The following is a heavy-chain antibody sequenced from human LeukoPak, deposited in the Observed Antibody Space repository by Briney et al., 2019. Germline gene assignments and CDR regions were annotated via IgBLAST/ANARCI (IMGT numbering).Heavy chain of an antibody. CDR1: GFTFTSSA. D-gene: IGHD3-22*01. J-gene: IGHJ4*02. V-gene: IGHV1-58*02. Sequence: SVKVSCKASGFTFTSSAMQWVRQARGQRLEWIGWIVVGSGNTNYAQRFQERVTITRDMSTSTAYMELTSLRSEDTAVYYCAADLNYYDSSGSGDYWGQGTLVTVSS. CDR3: AADLNYYDSSGSGDY. CDR2: IVVGSGNT.